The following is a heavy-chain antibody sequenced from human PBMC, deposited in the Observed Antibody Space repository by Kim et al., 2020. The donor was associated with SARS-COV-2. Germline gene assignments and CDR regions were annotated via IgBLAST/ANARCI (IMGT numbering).Heavy chain of an antibody. Sequence: GGSLRRSCAASGFTFSSYSMNWVRQAPGKGLEWVSYISSSSSTIYYADSVKGRFTISRDNAKNSLYLQMNSLRDEDTAVYYCARAPFLVTIFGVAPRYFDYWGQGTLVTVSS. D-gene: IGHD3-3*01. CDR2: ISSSSSTI. CDR3: ARAPFLVTIFGVAPRYFDY. CDR1: GFTFSSYS. J-gene: IGHJ4*02. V-gene: IGHV3-48*02.